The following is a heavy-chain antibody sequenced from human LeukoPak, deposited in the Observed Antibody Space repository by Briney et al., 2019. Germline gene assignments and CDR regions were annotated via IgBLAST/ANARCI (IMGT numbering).Heavy chain of an antibody. CDR2: IYSGGST. V-gene: IGHV3-53*01. J-gene: IGHJ4*02. CDR3: AKEDQQLAGNLDY. D-gene: IGHD6-13*01. Sequence: GGSLRLSCAASGFTVSNTYMSWVRQAPGKGLEWVPVIYSGGSTYYADSVKGRFTISRDNSKNTLYLQMNSLRAEDAAVYYCAKEDQQLAGNLDYWGQGTLVTVSS. CDR1: GFTVSNTY.